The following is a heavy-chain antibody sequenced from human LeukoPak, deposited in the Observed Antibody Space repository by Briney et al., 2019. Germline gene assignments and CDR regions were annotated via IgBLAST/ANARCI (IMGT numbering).Heavy chain of an antibody. Sequence: GGSQRLSCAASGFTVSSNYMSRVRQAPGKGLEWVSVIYSSGSTYYADSVKGRFTISRDNSKNTLHLQMNTLRAEDTAVYYCASRIATAGSVDYWGQGTLVIVSS. CDR3: ASRIATAGSVDY. D-gene: IGHD6-13*01. CDR2: IYSSGST. J-gene: IGHJ4*02. CDR1: GFTVSSNY. V-gene: IGHV3-53*01.